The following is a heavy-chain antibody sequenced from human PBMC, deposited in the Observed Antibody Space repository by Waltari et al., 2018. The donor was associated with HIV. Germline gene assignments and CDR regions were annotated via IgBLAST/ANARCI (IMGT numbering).Heavy chain of an antibody. CDR1: GGSISSYS. CDR3: ARGPSVVSGVLGDYYYYGMDV. V-gene: IGHV4-4*07. J-gene: IGHJ6*02. D-gene: IGHD2-15*01. Sequence: QVQLQESGPGLVKPSETLSLTCTVSGGSISSYSWSWIRQPAGQGLEWIGRLYTSGSTNYNAALKGGGNRSGDTSKNQFARKLSSVTAADTAVDYCARGPSVVSGVLGDYYYYGMDVWGQGTTVTVSS. CDR2: LYTSGST.